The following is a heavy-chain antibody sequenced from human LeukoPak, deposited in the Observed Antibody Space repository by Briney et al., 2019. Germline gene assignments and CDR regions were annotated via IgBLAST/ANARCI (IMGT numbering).Heavy chain of an antibody. V-gene: IGHV3-53*04. J-gene: IGHJ6*02. CDR2: IYSGGST. D-gene: IGHD5-18*01. CDR3: ATTQETTAMVVMGV. Sequence: GGSLRLSCAASGFTVSSNYMSWVRQAPGKGLEWVSVIYSGGSTYYADSVKGRFTISRHNSKNTLYLQMNSLRAEDTAVYYCATTQETTAMVVMGVWGQGTTVTVSS. CDR1: GFTVSSNY.